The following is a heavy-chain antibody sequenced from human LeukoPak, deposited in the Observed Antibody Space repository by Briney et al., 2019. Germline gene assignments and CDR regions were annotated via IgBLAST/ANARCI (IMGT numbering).Heavy chain of an antibody. CDR3: ASLIWFGESLDY. J-gene: IGHJ4*02. D-gene: IGHD3-10*01. CDR2: IYTSGST. V-gene: IGHV4-4*07. CDR1: GGSISSYY. Sequence: SETLSLTCTVSGGSISSYYWSWIRQPAGKGLEWIGRIYTSGSTYYNPSLKSRVTISVDTSKNQFSLKLSSVTAADTAVYYCASLIWFGESLDYWGQGTLVTVSS.